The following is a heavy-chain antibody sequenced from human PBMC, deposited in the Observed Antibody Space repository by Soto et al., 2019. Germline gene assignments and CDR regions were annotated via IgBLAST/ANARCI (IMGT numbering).Heavy chain of an antibody. Sequence: SETLSLTCAVSGGSISSGGYSWSWIRQPPGKGLEWIGYIYHSGSTNYNPSLKSRVTISVDTSKNQFSLNLNSVTAADTAVYYCYINGYWGQGTLVTVSS. CDR3: YINGY. CDR2: IYHSGST. J-gene: IGHJ4*02. V-gene: IGHV4-30-2*01. CDR1: GGSISSGGYS. D-gene: IGHD2-8*01.